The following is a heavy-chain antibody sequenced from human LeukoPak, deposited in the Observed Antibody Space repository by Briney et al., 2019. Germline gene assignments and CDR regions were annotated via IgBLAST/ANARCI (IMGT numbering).Heavy chain of an antibody. D-gene: IGHD3-9*01. V-gene: IGHV4-34*01. CDR2: INHSGST. CDR1: GGSFSGYY. CDR3: ARGSNYDILTGKGYFDY. Sequence: SETLSLTCAVYGGSFSGYYWSWIRQPPGKGLEWIGEINHSGSTYYNPSLKSRVTISVDRSKNQFSLKLSSVTAADTAVYYCARGSNYDILTGKGYFDYWGQGTLVTVSS. J-gene: IGHJ4*02.